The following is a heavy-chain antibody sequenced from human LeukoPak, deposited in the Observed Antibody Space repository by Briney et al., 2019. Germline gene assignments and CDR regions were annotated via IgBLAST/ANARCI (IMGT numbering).Heavy chain of an antibody. J-gene: IGHJ4*02. Sequence: AGGSLTLSCAASGFTFSTYAMNWVRQAPGKGLEWVSGISADGSTTYYGDSVKGRFTISRDNSKNLFYLQMNSLRGEDTALYYCTKGGGGHCSGGFCSNFDYWGQGALVTVSS. V-gene: IGHV3-23*01. CDR2: ISADGSTT. D-gene: IGHD2-15*01. CDR3: TKGGGGHCSGGFCSNFDY. CDR1: GFTFSTYA.